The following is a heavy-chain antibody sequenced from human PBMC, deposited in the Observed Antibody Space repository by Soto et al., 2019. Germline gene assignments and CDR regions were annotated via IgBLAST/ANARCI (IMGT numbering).Heavy chain of an antibody. CDR1: GFTCSSWG. J-gene: IGHJ5*02. CDR2: ISCHGSNK. CDR3: AKVRYSTSWYENWFEP. D-gene: IGHD6-13*01. V-gene: IGHV3-30*18. Sequence: PXGSRRLSVPPSGFTCSSWGMHWVRQAPCKSLGWLAVISCHGSNKYYADSVKGRFTISRDNSKNTLYMPMNSTRAEDTAVYYCAKVRYSTSWYENWFEPWRQGTRVTVS.